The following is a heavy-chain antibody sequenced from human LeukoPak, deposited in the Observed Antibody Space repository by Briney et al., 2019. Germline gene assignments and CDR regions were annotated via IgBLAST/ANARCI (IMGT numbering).Heavy chain of an antibody. J-gene: IGHJ3*02. D-gene: IGHD6-19*01. V-gene: IGHV4-59*08. Sequence: PSETLSLTCTVSGGSISSYYWSWIRQPPGKGLEWIGYIYYSGSTNYNPSLKSRVTISVDTSKNQFSLKLSSVTAADTAVYYCASRLGLYSSGWYGAFDIWGQGTMVTVSS. CDR2: IYYSGST. CDR3: ASRLGLYSSGWYGAFDI. CDR1: GGSISSYY.